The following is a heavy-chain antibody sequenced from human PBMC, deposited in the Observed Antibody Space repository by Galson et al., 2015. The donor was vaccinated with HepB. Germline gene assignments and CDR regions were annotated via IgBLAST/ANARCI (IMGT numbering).Heavy chain of an antibody. D-gene: IGHD6-13*01. J-gene: IGHJ4*02. Sequence: SVKVSCKASGYILTSYGISWVRQAPGQGLEWMGWISGYNGNTNYAQKLQGRVTMTTDTSTNTAYMELRNLRSDDTAVYYCARDTHDFYYISSWYYFDYWGQGTLVTVSS. CDR2: ISGYNGNT. V-gene: IGHV1-18*01. CDR3: ARDTHDFYYISSWYYFDY. CDR1: GYILTSYG.